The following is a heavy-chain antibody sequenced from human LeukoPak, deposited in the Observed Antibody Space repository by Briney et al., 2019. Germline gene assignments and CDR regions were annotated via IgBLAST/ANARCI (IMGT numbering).Heavy chain of an antibody. CDR1: GYTFTSYD. D-gene: IGHD3-16*01. J-gene: IGHJ5*02. Sequence: GASVKVSCKASGYTFTSYDINWVRQATGQGLEWMGWMNPNSGNTGYAQKFQGRVTMTRNTSISTAYMELGSLRSEDTAVYYCYVWGTRPYNWFDPWGQGTLVTVSS. V-gene: IGHV1-8*01. CDR2: MNPNSGNT. CDR3: YVWGTRPYNWFDP.